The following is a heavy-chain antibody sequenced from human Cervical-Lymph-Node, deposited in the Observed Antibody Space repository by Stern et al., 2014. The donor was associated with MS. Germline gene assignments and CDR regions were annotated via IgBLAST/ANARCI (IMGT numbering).Heavy chain of an antibody. Sequence: QVQLQESGPGLVKPSETLSLNCTVSGGSLRSYYWNWIRQAPGKGLEWLGVFYHTGSVNYNPSLSSRVAMSVDTSKNQFSLTVSSVTAADTAVYYCAREGEYCSGSRCYPFLDYWGQGTLVTVSS. J-gene: IGHJ4*02. D-gene: IGHD2-15*01. CDR1: GGSLRSYY. CDR2: FYHTGSV. V-gene: IGHV4-59*01. CDR3: AREGEYCSGSRCYPFLDY.